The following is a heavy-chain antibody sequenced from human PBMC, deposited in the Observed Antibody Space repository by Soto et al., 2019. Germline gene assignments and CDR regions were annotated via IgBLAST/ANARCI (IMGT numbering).Heavy chain of an antibody. V-gene: IGHV3-74*01. CDR1: GFTFSSYW. CDR3: ARGYSSGFDAFDI. Sequence: GGSMRLSCAASGFTFSSYWMHWFRQAPGKGLVWVSRINSGGYSTNYADSLKGRFTISKDNAKNTLYLQMNSLRAEDTAVYYCARGYSSGFDAFDIWGQGTMVTVSS. J-gene: IGHJ3*02. CDR2: INSGGYST. D-gene: IGHD6-19*01.